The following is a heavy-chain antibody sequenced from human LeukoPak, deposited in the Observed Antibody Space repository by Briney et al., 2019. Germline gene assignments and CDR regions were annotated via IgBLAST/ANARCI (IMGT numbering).Heavy chain of an antibody. CDR1: GFTFNNYA. V-gene: IGHV3-23*01. Sequence: GGSLRLSCAASGFTFNNYAMNWVRQTPGKGLEWVSVITSSGSTYYADSVKGRFTISRDNSKNTLYLQMNSLRAEDTAIYYCAKDLYGDYDFDCWGRGTLVTVSS. J-gene: IGHJ4*02. CDR2: ITSSGST. D-gene: IGHD4-17*01. CDR3: AKDLYGDYDFDC.